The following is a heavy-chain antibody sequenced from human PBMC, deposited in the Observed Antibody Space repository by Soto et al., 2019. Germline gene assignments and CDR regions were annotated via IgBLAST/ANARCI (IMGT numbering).Heavy chain of an antibody. J-gene: IGHJ1*01. V-gene: IGHV3-15*01. Sequence: GGSLRLSCAASGFTFSNAWMSWVRQAPGKGLEWVGRIKSKTDGGTTDYAAPVKGRFTISRDDSKNTLYLQMNSLKTEDTAVYYCPTAADVIVVVPAAAAEYFQHWGQGTLVTVSS. CDR2: IKSKTDGGTT. CDR3: PTAADVIVVVPAAAAEYFQH. D-gene: IGHD2-2*01. CDR1: GFTFSNAW.